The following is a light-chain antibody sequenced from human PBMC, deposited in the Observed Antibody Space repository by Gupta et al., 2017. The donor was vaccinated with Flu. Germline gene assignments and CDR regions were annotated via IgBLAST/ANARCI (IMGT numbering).Light chain of an antibody. J-gene: IGLJ1*01. V-gene: IGLV1-44*01. CDR2: SNN. Sequence: QSVLTQPPSASGTPGQRVPIPCSGRSSNIGSNTVNWYQQLPGTAPKLLIYSNNQRPSGVPDRFSGSKSGTSASLAISGLQSEDEADYYCAAWDDSLNGFYVFGTGTKVTVL. CDR3: AAWDDSLNGFYV. CDR1: SSNIGSNT.